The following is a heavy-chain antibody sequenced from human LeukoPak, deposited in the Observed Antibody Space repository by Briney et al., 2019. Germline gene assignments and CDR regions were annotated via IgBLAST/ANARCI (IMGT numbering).Heavy chain of an antibody. J-gene: IGHJ4*02. Sequence: GGSLRPSCAASGFTFSSYSMNWVRQAPGKGLEWVSYIGTSSNTIYYADSVKGRFTISRDNAKNSLYLQMNSLRDEDTAVYYCARHDYGGNSGDYWGQGTLVTVSS. CDR1: GFTFSSYS. D-gene: IGHD4-23*01. V-gene: IGHV3-48*02. CDR3: ARHDYGGNSGDY. CDR2: IGTSSNTI.